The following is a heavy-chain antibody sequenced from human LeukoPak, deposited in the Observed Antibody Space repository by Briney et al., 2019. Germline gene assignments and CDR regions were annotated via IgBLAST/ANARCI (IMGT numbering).Heavy chain of an antibody. CDR1: GASITSHY. V-gene: IGHV4-59*08. D-gene: IGHD2-21*02. Sequence: PSETLSLTCTVSGASITSHYWSWIRQPPGKGLEWIGYLHYSGTTNYSPSLKSRVTISVDTSRRQFSLKLTSVTAADTAVYYCARHETDNWFDPWGQGTLVTVSS. CDR2: LHYSGTT. CDR3: ARHETDNWFDP. J-gene: IGHJ5*02.